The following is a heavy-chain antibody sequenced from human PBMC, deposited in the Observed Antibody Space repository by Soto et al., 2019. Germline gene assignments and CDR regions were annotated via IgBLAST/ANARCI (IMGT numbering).Heavy chain of an antibody. CDR2: INGDGSRS. V-gene: IGHV3-74*01. Sequence: EVQLVESGGGLVQPGGSLRLSCATSGFTFSDYWIHWVHQAPGKGLVWVSRINGDGSRSDYADSVKGRFTISRDNAENTVYLQMNSLSAEDTAVYFCARGIRGKYGMDVWGHGTKVTVSS. J-gene: IGHJ6*02. CDR1: GFTFSDYW. CDR3: ARGIRGKYGMDV. D-gene: IGHD3-10*01.